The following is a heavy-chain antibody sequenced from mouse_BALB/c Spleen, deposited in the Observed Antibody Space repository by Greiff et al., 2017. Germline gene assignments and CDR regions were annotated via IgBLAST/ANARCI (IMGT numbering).Heavy chain of an antibody. V-gene: IGHV5-9-4*01. CDR2: ISSGGSYN. CDR1: GFTFSSYA. Sequence: EVKLVESGGGLVKPGGSLKLSCAASGFTFSSYAMSWVRQSPEKRLEWVAEISSGGSYNYYPDTVTGRITISRDNAKNTLYLEMSSLRSEDTARYDCARPITTAPAWFAYWGQGTLVTVSA. J-gene: IGHJ3*01. CDR3: ARPITTAPAWFAY. D-gene: IGHD1-2*01.